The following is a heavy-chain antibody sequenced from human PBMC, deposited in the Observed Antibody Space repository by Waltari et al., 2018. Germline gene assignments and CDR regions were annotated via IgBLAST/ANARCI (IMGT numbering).Heavy chain of an antibody. J-gene: IGHJ4*02. CDR2: IGGSGKTP. CDR1: GFSFSTYA. Sequence: EVQLLESGGDLVQPGGSLRLSCTVSGFSFSTYAMAWVRQAPGKGLEGGSRIGGSGKTPLYADSGKGRFTISRDNSKNTLSLQMNSLRVEDTAIYYCAKRLRDYSDNNLFDSWGQGTLVTVSS. D-gene: IGHD4-4*01. CDR3: AKRLRDYSDNNLFDS. V-gene: IGHV3-23*01.